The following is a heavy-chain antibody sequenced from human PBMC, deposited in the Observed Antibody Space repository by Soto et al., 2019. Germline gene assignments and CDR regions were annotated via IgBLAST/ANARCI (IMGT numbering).Heavy chain of an antibody. D-gene: IGHD4-17*01. CDR2: IYNSRAT. CDR3: ARGIVREGDYGEIYYYYTMDV. CDR1: GGSISRGDYY. V-gene: IGHV4-31*03. Sequence: PSETLSLTCSVSGGSISRGDYYWTWIRQRPGEGLEWLGDIYNSRATYYNPSLQSRLTIAVDTPKNQLSLKMSSVTAADTAVYYCARGIVREGDYGEIYYYYTMDVWGQGTTVTVSS. J-gene: IGHJ6*02.